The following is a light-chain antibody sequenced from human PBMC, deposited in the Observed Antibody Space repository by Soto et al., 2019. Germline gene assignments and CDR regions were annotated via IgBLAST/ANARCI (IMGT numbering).Light chain of an antibody. CDR1: SSDVGGYNY. J-gene: IGLJ1*01. V-gene: IGLV2-14*01. Sequence: QSALTQPPSASGSPGQSVTISCTGTSSDVGGYNYVSWYQQHPGKAPKLMIYEVSNRPSGVSNRFSGSKSGNTASLTISGPQAEDGADFYCSSYTSSTTLNVFETGTRVTAL. CDR3: SSYTSSTTLNV. CDR2: EVS.